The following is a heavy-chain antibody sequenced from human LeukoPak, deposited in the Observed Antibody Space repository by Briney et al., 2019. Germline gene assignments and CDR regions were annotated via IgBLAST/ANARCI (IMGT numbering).Heavy chain of an antibody. Sequence: PGGALILSCAASGFTFSSYSMNWVRQAPGKGPEWVSSISSSSSYIYYADSVKGRFTISRDNAKNSLYLQMNSLRAEDTAVYYCARAPTPGTTGNFDIWGQGTMVTVSS. CDR3: ARAPTPGTTGNFDI. V-gene: IGHV3-21*01. CDR1: GFTFSSYS. J-gene: IGHJ3*02. D-gene: IGHD4-17*01. CDR2: ISSSSSYI.